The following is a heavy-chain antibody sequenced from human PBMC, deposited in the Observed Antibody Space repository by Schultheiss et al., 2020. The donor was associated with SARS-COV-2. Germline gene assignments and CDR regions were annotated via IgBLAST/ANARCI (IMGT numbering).Heavy chain of an antibody. J-gene: IGHJ6*02. V-gene: IGHV4-39*02. Sequence: SETLSLTCTVSGGSISSSSYYWGWIRQPPGKGLEWIGSIYYSGSTYYNPSLKSRVTISVDTSKNQFSLKLSSVTAADTAVYYCARDISSGWIGLRYYYGMDVWGQGTTVTVSS. CDR2: IYYSGST. CDR3: ARDISSGWIGLRYYYGMDV. D-gene: IGHD6-19*01. CDR1: GGSISSSSYY.